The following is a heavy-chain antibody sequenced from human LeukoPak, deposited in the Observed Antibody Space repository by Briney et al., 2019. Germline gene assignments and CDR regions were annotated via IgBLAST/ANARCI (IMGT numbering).Heavy chain of an antibody. D-gene: IGHD3-10*01. CDR1: GYSISSGYY. J-gene: IGHJ6*04. V-gene: IGHV4-38-2*01. CDR2: MYHNRGT. Sequence: SETLSLTCAVSGYSISSGYYWGWIRQPPGKGLEWIGSMYHNRGTYYNPSLKSRVTISMDTSKNQFSLRLSSVTAADTAVYYCASYYASGVSAYDYFGMDVGGKGTTVTVSS. CDR3: ASYYASGVSAYDYFGMDV.